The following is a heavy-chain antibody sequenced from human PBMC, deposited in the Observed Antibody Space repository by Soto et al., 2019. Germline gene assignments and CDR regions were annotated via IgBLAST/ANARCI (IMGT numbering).Heavy chain of an antibody. J-gene: IGHJ6*02. CDR2: IKPIFGTA. Sequence: SVKVSCKASGYSFTSLDINWVRQTAGQGLEWMGGIKPIFGTANYAQKFQGRVTMTADESTSTAYMELSSLRSEDTAVYYCARSYGHNYYYYGMDVWGQGTTVTVSS. V-gene: IGHV1-69*01. D-gene: IGHD5-18*01. CDR3: ARSYGHNYYYYGMDV. CDR1: GYSFTSLD.